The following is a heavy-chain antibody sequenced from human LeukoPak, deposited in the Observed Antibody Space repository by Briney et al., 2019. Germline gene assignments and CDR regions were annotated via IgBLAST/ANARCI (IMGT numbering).Heavy chain of an antibody. CDR1: GFTFSTYG. CDR2: NRDDVNIK. V-gene: IGHV3-30*02. Sequence: PVGSLRLSCVASGFTFSTYGMHWVRQAPAKGLGWGGLNRDDVNIKDYADSVKGRFTISRDNSKNTVYLQMNSLRGEDTAVYYCTRGYYYYMDVWGKGTTVTISS. J-gene: IGHJ6*03. CDR3: TRGYYYYMDV.